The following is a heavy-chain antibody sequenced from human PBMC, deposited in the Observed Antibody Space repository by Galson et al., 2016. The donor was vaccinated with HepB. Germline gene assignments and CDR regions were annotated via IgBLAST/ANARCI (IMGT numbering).Heavy chain of an antibody. J-gene: IGHJ4*02. CDR3: TRDLNFLLFDY. D-gene: IGHD2/OR15-2a*01. CDR1: GFDFSNYV. CDR2: LPTDEYPP. V-gene: IGHV3-74*03. Sequence: SLRLSCAASGFDFSNYVMHWVRQAPGTGLEWVSRLPTDEYPPTYADSVRGRFTISRDNAKNTLYLQMNSLRADDTAVYYCTRDLNFLLFDYWGQGALVTVSS.